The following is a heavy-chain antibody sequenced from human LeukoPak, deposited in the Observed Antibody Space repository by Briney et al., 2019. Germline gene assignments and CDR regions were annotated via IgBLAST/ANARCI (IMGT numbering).Heavy chain of an antibody. CDR3: AMIITGTTRYYFDY. V-gene: IGHV1-18*01. CDR2: ISAYNGNT. J-gene: IGHJ4*02. D-gene: IGHD1-7*01. Sequence: GASVKVSCKASGYTFTSYGISWVRQAPGQGLEWMGWISAYNGNTNYAQKLQGRVTMTTDTSTSTAYMELRSLRSDDTAVYYCAMIITGTTRYYFDYWGQGTLVTVSS. CDR1: GYTFTSYG.